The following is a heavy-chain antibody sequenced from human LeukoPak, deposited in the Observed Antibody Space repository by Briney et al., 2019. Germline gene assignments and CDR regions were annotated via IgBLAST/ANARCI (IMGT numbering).Heavy chain of an antibody. D-gene: IGHD3-10*01. V-gene: IGHV1-2*02. CDR1: GYSFIGYY. CDR3: ARAGHYYGSGSYSDY. CDR2: INPNSGDT. J-gene: IGHJ4*02. Sequence: ASVKVSFKASGYSFIGYYIHWVRQAPGQGLEWMGWINPNSGDTNYPQKFQGRVTMTRDTSISTAYMELSRLRSDDTAVYYCARAGHYYGSGSYSDYWGQGTLVTVSS.